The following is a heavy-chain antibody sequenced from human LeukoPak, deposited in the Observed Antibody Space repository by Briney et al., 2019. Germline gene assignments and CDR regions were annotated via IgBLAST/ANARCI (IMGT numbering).Heavy chain of an antibody. Sequence: PGGSLRLSCAASGFTFSSYSMNWVRQAPGKGLEWVSSISSSSSYIYYADSVKARFTISRDNAKNSLYLQMNSLRAEDTAVYYCARDTVALMVYAINDYWGQGTLVTVSS. CDR2: ISSSSSYI. CDR3: ARDTVALMVYAINDY. D-gene: IGHD2-8*01. J-gene: IGHJ4*02. V-gene: IGHV3-21*01. CDR1: GFTFSSYS.